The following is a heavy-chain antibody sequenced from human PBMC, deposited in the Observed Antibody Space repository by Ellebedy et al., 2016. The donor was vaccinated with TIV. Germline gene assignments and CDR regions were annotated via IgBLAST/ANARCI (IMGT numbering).Heavy chain of an antibody. CDR3: ASSRGNPSLDAFNI. V-gene: IGHV1-24*01. J-gene: IGHJ3*02. D-gene: IGHD3-10*01. CDR1: GDTLTELS. CDR2: FDPEDGET. Sequence: AASVKVSCKVSGDTLTELSIHWVRQAPGEGLEWMGSFDPEDGETIYAQKFQGRVNMTEDTSSDTAYMDLSSLRSEDTAVYYCASSRGNPSLDAFNIWGQGTMVTVSS.